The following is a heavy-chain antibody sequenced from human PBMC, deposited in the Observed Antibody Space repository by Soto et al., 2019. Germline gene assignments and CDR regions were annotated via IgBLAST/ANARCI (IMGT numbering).Heavy chain of an antibody. CDR3: ARIVSVSVAGPTHYYYYMDV. Sequence: SGPTLVNPTQTLTLTCTFSGFSLSTSGMCVSWIRQPPGKALEWLARIDWDDDKYYSTSLKTRLTISKDTSKNQVVLTMTNMEPVDTATYYCARIVSVSVAGPTHYYYYMDVWGKGTTITVSS. V-gene: IGHV2-70*11. J-gene: IGHJ6*03. D-gene: IGHD6-19*01. CDR2: IDWDDDK. CDR1: GFSLSTSGMC.